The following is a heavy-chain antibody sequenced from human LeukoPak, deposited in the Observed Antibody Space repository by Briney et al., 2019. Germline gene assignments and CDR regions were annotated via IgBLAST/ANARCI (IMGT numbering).Heavy chain of an antibody. J-gene: IGHJ4*02. D-gene: IGHD6-19*01. CDR1: GGTFSSYA. V-gene: IGHV1-69*05. CDR2: IIPIFGTA. Sequence: SVKVSCKASGGTFSSYAISWVRQASGQGLEWMGRIIPIFGTANYAQKFQGRVTITTDESTSTAYMELSSLRSEDTAVYYCARGVAVAVTFDYWGQGTLVTVSS. CDR3: ARGVAVAVTFDY.